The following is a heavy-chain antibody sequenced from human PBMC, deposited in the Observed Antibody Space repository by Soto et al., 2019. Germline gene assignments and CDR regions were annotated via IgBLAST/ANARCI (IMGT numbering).Heavy chain of an antibody. Sequence: QLQLQESGPGLVKPSETLSLTCTVSGGSISSSSSSWGWIRQPPGKGLEWLGIISYSGSTYYSPSLKSRFTISVDASKNLFSLKLSSVTAADTAVDYCARTYVTDVVVVPASKDYMDVWGKGTTVTVSS. CDR1: GGSISSSSSS. D-gene: IGHD2-2*01. V-gene: IGHV4-39*01. CDR3: ARTYVTDVVVVPASKDYMDV. J-gene: IGHJ6*03. CDR2: ISYSGST.